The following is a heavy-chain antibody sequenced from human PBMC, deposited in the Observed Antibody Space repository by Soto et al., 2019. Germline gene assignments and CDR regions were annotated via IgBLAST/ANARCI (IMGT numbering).Heavy chain of an antibody. CDR1: GFTFSSYS. CDR2: ISSSSSTI. CDR3: ASELAALTWFDP. J-gene: IGHJ5*02. D-gene: IGHD1-1*01. V-gene: IGHV3-48*02. Sequence: PGGSLRLSCAASGFTFSSYSMNWVRQAQGKGLEWVSYISSSSSTIYYADSVKGRFTISRDNAKNSLYLQMNSLRDEDTAVYYCASELAALTWFDPWGQGTLVTVSS.